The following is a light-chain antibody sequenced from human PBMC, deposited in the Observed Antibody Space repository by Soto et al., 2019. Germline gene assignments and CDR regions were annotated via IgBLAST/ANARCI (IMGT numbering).Light chain of an antibody. Sequence: QSVLTQPASVSGSPGQSITISCTGTSSDVGGYNYVSWYQQHPGKAPKLMIYDVSNRPSGVSNRFSGSKSGNTASLTISGLQAEDEADYYCSSYTSSSTPGVFGGGTKVNVL. CDR1: SSDVGGYNY. CDR3: SSYTSSSTPGV. V-gene: IGLV2-14*01. J-gene: IGLJ2*01. CDR2: DVS.